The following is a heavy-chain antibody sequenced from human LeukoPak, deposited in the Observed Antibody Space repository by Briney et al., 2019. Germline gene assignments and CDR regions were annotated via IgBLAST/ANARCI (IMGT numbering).Heavy chain of an antibody. CDR1: GFTFSGYA. D-gene: IGHD3-10*01. J-gene: IGHJ4*02. CDR2: ISGSGGST. V-gene: IGHV3-23*01. CDR3: RIYYYGSGSYFEEFFDY. Sequence: GGSLRLSCTASGFTFSGYAMSWVRQAPGKGLEWVSAISGSGGSTYYADSVKGRFTISRDNSKNTLYLQMNSLRAEDTAVYYCRIYYYGSGSYFEEFFDYWGQGTLVTVSS.